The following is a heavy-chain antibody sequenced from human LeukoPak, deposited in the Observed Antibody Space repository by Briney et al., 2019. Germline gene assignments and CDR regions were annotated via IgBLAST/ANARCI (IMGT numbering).Heavy chain of an antibody. CDR3: ARVPTSDTAVARREPYDY. J-gene: IGHJ4*02. CDR2: ISAYNGNT. D-gene: IGHD5-18*01. CDR1: GYTFTSYG. V-gene: IGHV1-18*01. Sequence: ASVKVSCKASGYTFTSYGISWVRQAPGQGLEWMGWISAYNGNTNYAQKLQGRVTMTTDTSTSTAYMELRSLRSDDTAVYYCARVPTSDTAVARREPYDYWGQGTLVTVSS.